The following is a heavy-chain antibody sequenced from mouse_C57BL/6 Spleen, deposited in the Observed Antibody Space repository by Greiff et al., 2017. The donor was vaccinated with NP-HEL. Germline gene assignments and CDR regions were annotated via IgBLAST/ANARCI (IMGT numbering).Heavy chain of an antibody. V-gene: IGHV2-2*01. Sequence: VQRVESGPGLVQPSQSLSITCTVSGFSLTSYGVHWVRQSPGKGLEWLGVIWSGGSTDYNAAFISRLSISKDNSKSQVFFKMNSLQADDTAIYYCARKDLDYDYENYAMDYWGQGTSVTVSS. J-gene: IGHJ4*01. CDR2: IWSGGST. CDR1: GFSLTSYG. D-gene: IGHD2-4*01. CDR3: ARKDLDYDYENYAMDY.